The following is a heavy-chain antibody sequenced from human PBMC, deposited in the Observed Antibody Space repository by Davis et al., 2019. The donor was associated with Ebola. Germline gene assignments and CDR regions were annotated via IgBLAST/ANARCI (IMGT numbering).Heavy chain of an antibody. D-gene: IGHD6-19*01. Sequence: PGGSLRLSCSASGFTFSTYNMNWVRQAPGKGLEWVSYISTSGSTIYYADSVKGRFTISRDNAKNSLYLQMNSLGAEDTALYYCARQSVAGTWNYFYGLDVWGQGTTVTVSS. CDR2: ISTSGSTI. CDR1: GFTFSTYN. V-gene: IGHV3-48*01. J-gene: IGHJ6*02. CDR3: ARQSVAGTWNYFYGLDV.